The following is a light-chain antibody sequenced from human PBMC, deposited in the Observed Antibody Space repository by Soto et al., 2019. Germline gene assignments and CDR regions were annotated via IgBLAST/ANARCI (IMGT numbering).Light chain of an antibody. CDR3: SSYTNSITYV. V-gene: IGLV2-14*01. J-gene: IGLJ1*01. CDR2: EVS. CDR1: SSDAGGYNY. Sequence: QSALTQPASVSGSPEQPITISCTGTSSDAGGYNYVSWYQQHPRKAPKLMIYEVSNRPSGVSYRFSGSKSGNTASLTISGLQTEDEADYYCSSYTNSITYVFGTGTKVTVL.